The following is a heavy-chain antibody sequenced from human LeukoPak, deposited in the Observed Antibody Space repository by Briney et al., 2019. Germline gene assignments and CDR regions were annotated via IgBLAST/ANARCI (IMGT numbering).Heavy chain of an antibody. CDR3: TTEGLPGSFDY. CDR2: IKNKADAGTA. D-gene: IGHD4-11*01. J-gene: IGHJ4*02. CDR1: GFTFSNVW. Sequence: GGSLRLSGAASGFTFSNVWMSWVRQAPGKGLEWVGRIKNKADAGTAEYAAPVKSRFSISRDDSKNTVYLQMNSLETEDTAMYYCTTEGLPGSFDYWGQGTLVTVSS. V-gene: IGHV3-15*01.